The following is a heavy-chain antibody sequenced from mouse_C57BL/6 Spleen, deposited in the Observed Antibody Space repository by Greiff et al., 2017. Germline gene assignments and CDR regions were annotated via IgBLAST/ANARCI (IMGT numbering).Heavy chain of an antibody. Sequence: EVKLMESGPGLVKPSQSLSLTCSVTGYSITSGYYWNWIRQFPGNKLEWMGYISYDGSNNYNPSLKNRISITRDTSKNQFFLKLNSVTTEDTATYYCARGGGLHFDYWGQGTTLTVSS. CDR3: ARGGGLHFDY. CDR1: GYSITSGYY. D-gene: IGHD1-1*02. V-gene: IGHV3-6*01. CDR2: ISYDGSN. J-gene: IGHJ2*01.